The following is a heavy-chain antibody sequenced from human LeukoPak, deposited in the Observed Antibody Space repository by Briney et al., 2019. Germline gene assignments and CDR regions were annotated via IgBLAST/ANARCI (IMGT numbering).Heavy chain of an antibody. V-gene: IGHV1-18*01. CDR3: ASFRFYYDSSGPFDY. Sequence: ALVKVSCKASGYTFTSYGISWVRQAPGQGLEWMGWISAYNGNTNYAQKLQGRVTMTTDTSTSTAYMELRSLRSDDTAVYYCASFRFYYDSSGPFDYWGQGTLVTVSS. J-gene: IGHJ4*02. CDR1: GYTFTSYG. D-gene: IGHD3-22*01. CDR2: ISAYNGNT.